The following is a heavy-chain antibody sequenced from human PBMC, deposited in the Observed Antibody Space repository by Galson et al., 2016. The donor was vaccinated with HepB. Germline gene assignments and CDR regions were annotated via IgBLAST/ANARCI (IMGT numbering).Heavy chain of an antibody. CDR3: AGHYDILTGYVCGYYFDY. J-gene: IGHJ4*02. V-gene: IGHV3-21*06. Sequence: SLRLSCAASGFTFSSYSMNWVRQAPGKGLEWVSSISSSSSYIYYADSVKGRFTISRDNAKNSLYLQMNSLRAEDTAVDYCAGHYDILTGYVCGYYFDYWGQGTLVTVSS. CDR2: ISSSSSYI. D-gene: IGHD3-9*01. CDR1: GFTFSSYS.